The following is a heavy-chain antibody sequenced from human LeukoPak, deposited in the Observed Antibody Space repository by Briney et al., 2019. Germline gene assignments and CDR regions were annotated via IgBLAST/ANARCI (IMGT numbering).Heavy chain of an antibody. D-gene: IGHD1-26*01. CDR3: ARSIVGATGWFY. V-gene: IGHV1-2*02. CDR2: INPNSGGT. CDR1: GYTFTNYA. J-gene: IGHJ4*02. Sequence: ASVKVSCKASGYTFTNYAMNWVRQAPGQGLEWMGWINPNSGGTNYAQKFQGRVTMTRDTSISTAYMELSRLRSDDTAVYYCARSIVGATGWFYWGQGTLVTVSS.